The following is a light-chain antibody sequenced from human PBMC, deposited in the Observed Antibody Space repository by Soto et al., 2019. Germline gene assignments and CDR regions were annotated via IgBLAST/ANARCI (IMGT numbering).Light chain of an antibody. CDR3: QHYNNWPLT. V-gene: IGKV3-15*01. Sequence: EIVMTQSPPTLSVSPGERATLSCRASQTISSNLAWLQQKTGQAPRDLILGGSPRAIGIPARFSGSGSGTEFTLTIASLPSEDFATYYCQHYNNWPLTFGGGTKVEIK. CDR1: QTISSN. J-gene: IGKJ4*01. CDR2: GGS.